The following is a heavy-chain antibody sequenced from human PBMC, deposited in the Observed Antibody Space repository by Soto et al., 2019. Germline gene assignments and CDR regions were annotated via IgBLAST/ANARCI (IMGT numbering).Heavy chain of an antibody. D-gene: IGHD6-13*01. J-gene: IGHJ5*02. V-gene: IGHV4-39*01. CDR1: GASISSRSSY. CDR2: FYSGST. CDR3: ATTRGIAVGGSFDH. Sequence: QVQLQESGPGLVKPSETLSLTCIVSGASISSRSSYWGWIRQPPGKGLEWVGTFYSGSTYNNPSLKSRVTISVDTSKNQFSLKLSSVAAEATAIYYCATTRGIAVGGSFDHWGQGTLVTVSS.